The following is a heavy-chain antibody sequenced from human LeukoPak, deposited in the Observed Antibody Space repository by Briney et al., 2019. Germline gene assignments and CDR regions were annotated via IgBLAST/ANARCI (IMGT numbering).Heavy chain of an antibody. D-gene: IGHD6-19*01. Sequence: GGSLRLSCAASGYPFSGSDIHWVRQAPGKGLEWVAFVSHEGSSKFYAESVKGRFGISRDNSKSTTYLQMNGLRADDAAVYYCAKTTGGWPRFFDHWGQGTLVAVSS. CDR3: AKTTGGWPRFFDH. CDR1: GYPFSGSD. V-gene: IGHV3-30*18. J-gene: IGHJ4*02. CDR2: VSHEGSSK.